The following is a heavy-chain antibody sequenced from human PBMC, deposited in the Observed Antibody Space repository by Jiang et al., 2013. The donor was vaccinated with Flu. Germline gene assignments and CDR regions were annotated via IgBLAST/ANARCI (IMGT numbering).Heavy chain of an antibody. V-gene: IGHV1-3*01. D-gene: IGHD6-6*01. CDR3: ASSLLAPRPSRYFYYMDV. J-gene: IGHJ6*03. Sequence: GAEVKKPGASVRLSCEASGYTSTNYAFHWVRQAPGQSLEWLGLINAANTDTKYSRWFQGRVSISRDTSTSTVYLELGSLTSEDTSIYYCASSLLAPRPSRYFYYMDVWGKGTTGHRLV. CDR2: INAANTDT. CDR1: GYTSTNYA.